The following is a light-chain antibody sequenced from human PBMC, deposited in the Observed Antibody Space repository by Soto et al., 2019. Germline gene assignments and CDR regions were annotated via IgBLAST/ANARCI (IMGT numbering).Light chain of an antibody. CDR2: GAS. CDR1: QSVSSN. Sequence: ETVMTQSPATLSVSAGERVTLSCRASQSVSSNLAWYQQKPGQAPRLLIYGASTRATGVPARFSGSGSGTEFTLTINSLQSEDFAVYYCQQYNNWPPITFGQGTRLEIK. CDR3: QQYNNWPPIT. V-gene: IGKV3-15*01. J-gene: IGKJ5*01.